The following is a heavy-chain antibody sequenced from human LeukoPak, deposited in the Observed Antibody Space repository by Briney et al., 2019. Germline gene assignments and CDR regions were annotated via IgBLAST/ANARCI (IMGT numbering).Heavy chain of an antibody. Sequence: GGSLRLSCAASGFTFSGSAMHWVRQASGKGLEWVGRIRSKANSYATAYAASVKGRFTISRDNSKNTLYLQMNSLRAEDTAVYYCARGIAVADHFDYWGQGTLVTVSS. CDR2: IRSKANSYAT. D-gene: IGHD6-19*01. CDR3: ARGIAVADHFDY. CDR1: GFTFSGSA. V-gene: IGHV3-73*01. J-gene: IGHJ4*02.